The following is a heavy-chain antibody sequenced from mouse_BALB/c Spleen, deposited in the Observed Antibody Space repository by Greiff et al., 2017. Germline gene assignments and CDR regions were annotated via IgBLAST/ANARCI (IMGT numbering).Heavy chain of an antibody. CDR3: AREYGAYAMDY. D-gene: IGHD2-10*02. J-gene: IGHJ4*01. Sequence: ELMKPGASVKLSCKASGYTFTSYWINWIKQRPGQGLEWIGRIAPGSGSTYYNEMFKGKATLTVDTSSSTAYIQLSSLSSEDSAVYFCAREYGAYAMDYWGQGTSVTVSS. CDR2: IAPGSGST. V-gene: IGHV1S41*01. CDR1: GYTFTSYW.